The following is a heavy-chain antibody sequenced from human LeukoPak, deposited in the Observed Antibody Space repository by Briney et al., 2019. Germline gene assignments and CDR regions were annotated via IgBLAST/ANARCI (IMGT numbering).Heavy chain of an antibody. CDR2: MSSDESTT. J-gene: IGHJ5*02. CDR3: ARGRGPYGWFDP. D-gene: IGHD3-10*01. CDR1: GFTLSSYW. Sequence: GGSLRLSCAASGFTLSSYWMHWARQTPGKGLVWVSRMSSDESTTNYADSVRGRFTISRDNAKNALYLQMNNLRAEDTAIYFCARGRGPYGWFDPWGQEPWSPSPQ. V-gene: IGHV3-74*01.